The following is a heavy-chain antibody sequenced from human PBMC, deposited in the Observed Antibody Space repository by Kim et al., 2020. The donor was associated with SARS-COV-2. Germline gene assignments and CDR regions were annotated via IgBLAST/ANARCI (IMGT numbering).Heavy chain of an antibody. CDR3: ARAGRSSWYYFDY. CDR1: GGSFSGYY. Sequence: SETLSLTCAVYGGSFSGYYWSWICQPPGKGLEWIGEINHSGSTNYNPSLKSRVTISVDTSKNQFSLKMSSVTAADTAVYYCARAGRSSWYYFDYCGQGTL. V-gene: IGHV4-34*01. D-gene: IGHD6-13*01. J-gene: IGHJ4*02. CDR2: INHSGST.